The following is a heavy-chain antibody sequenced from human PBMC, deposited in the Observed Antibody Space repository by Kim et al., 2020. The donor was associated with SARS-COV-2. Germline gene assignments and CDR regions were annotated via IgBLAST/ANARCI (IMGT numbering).Heavy chain of an antibody. D-gene: IGHD6-19*01. Sequence: SETLSLSCAVYGGSFSGYYWSWIRQPPGKGLEWIGEIKHSGSTNYNPSPKSRVTISVDTSKNQFSLKLSSVTAADTAVYYCARALPGIAVAANPAGGAFDIWGLGTMVTLSS. CDR1: GGSFSGYY. CDR3: ARALPGIAVAANPAGGAFDI. V-gene: IGHV4-34*01. CDR2: IKHSGST. J-gene: IGHJ3*02.